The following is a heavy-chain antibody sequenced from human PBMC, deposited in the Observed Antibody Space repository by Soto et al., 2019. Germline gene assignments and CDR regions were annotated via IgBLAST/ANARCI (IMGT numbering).Heavy chain of an antibody. CDR2: ISAYNGNT. J-gene: IGHJ3*02. CDR3: ARSGHALDI. Sequence: XSVEASCQASGYTFTSYGNRLVRQAPGQGLECMGWISAYNGNTNYAQKLQGRVTMTTDTSTSTAYMELRSLRSDDTAVYYCARSGHALDIWGQATMVTVPS. D-gene: IGHD2-15*01. CDR1: GYTFTSYG. V-gene: IGHV1-18*04.